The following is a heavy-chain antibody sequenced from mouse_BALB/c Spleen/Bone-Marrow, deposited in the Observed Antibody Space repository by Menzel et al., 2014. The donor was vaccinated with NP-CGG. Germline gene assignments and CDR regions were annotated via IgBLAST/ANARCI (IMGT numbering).Heavy chain of an antibody. V-gene: IGHV2-6*02. D-gene: IGHD2-12*01. CDR2: IWSDGST. Sequence: QVQLKQSGPGLVAPSQSLSITCTVSGFSLTSYGVHWVRQPPGKGLEWLVVIWSDGSTTYNSALKSRLSISKDNSKSQVFLKMNSLQTDDTAMYYCARSSPTTWAMDYWGQGTSVTVSS. CDR1: GFSLTSYG. CDR3: ARSSPTTWAMDY. J-gene: IGHJ4*01.